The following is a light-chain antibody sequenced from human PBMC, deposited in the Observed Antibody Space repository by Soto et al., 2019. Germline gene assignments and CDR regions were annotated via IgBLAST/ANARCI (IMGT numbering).Light chain of an antibody. Sequence: EIVLTQSPGTLSLSPGERATLSCRASQSVSSSHLAWYQQKPGQAPRLLIYGASSRATGIPDRFSGSGSGTDFTLTISRLEPEDFAVYYCKQYGSSPQRFTFGPGTKVDIK. J-gene: IGKJ3*01. V-gene: IGKV3-20*01. CDR2: GAS. CDR3: KQYGSSPQRFT. CDR1: QSVSSSH.